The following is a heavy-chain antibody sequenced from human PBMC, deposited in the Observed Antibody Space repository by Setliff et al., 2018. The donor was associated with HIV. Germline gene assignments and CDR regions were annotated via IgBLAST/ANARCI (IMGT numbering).Heavy chain of an antibody. CDR3: ARLLPVATDHYYMDV. Sequence: PSETLSLTCSVSGGSISNYYWTWIRQTPGKGLECIGYIYYDGSTNYNPSLKSRVTFSVDTSKNYFSLELSSVTAADTAVYYCARLLPVATDHYYMDVWGKGTTVTVSS. D-gene: IGHD2-21*02. CDR2: IYYDGST. CDR1: GGSISNYY. J-gene: IGHJ6*03. V-gene: IGHV4-59*01.